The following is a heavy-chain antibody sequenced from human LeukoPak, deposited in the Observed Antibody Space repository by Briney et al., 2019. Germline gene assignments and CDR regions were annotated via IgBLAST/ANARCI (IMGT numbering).Heavy chain of an antibody. V-gene: IGHV4-39*07. CDR3: ARADDSYGSLLDY. D-gene: IGHD5-18*01. J-gene: IGHJ4*02. CDR2: IYYSGST. Sequence: SETLSLTCTVSGGSISSSRYYWGWIRQPPGKGLEWIGSIYYSGSTYHNPSLKSRVTISVDTSKNQFSLKLSSVTAADTAVYYCARADDSYGSLLDYWGQGTLVTVSS. CDR1: GGSISSSRYY.